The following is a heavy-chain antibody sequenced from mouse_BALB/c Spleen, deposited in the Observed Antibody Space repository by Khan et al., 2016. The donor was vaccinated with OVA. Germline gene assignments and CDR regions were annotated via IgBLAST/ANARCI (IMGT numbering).Heavy chain of an antibody. Sequence: QVRLQQSGAELARPGASVKMSCKASGYTFTGYTIHWIKLRPGQGLEWIGYINPSNGYSNYNQKFKDKVTLTADKSSTTAYMQLSSLTSDDSAVYNCVRDGAYHRNDGWFAYWGLGTLVTVSA. CDR2: INPSNGYS. J-gene: IGHJ3*01. CDR3: VRDGAYHRNDGWFAY. CDR1: GYTFTGYT. D-gene: IGHD2-14*01. V-gene: IGHV1-4*01.